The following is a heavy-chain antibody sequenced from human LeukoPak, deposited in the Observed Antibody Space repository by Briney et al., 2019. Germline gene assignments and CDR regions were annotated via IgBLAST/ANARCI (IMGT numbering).Heavy chain of an antibody. Sequence: PGGSLRPSCAASGFTFSSYGMHWVRQAPGKGLEWVAVISYDGSNKYYADSVKGRFTISRDNSKNTLYLQMNSLRAEDTAVYYCAKDRAAAGMVGERRGAVAGRNYYYGMDVWGQGTTVTVSS. CDR2: ISYDGSNK. V-gene: IGHV3-30*18. J-gene: IGHJ6*02. CDR3: AKDRAAAGMVGERRGAVAGRNYYYGMDV. D-gene: IGHD6-13*01. CDR1: GFTFSSYG.